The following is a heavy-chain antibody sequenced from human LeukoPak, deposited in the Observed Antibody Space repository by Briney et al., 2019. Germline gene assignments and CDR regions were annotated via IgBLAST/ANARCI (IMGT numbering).Heavy chain of an antibody. CDR2: ITTSSSTI. V-gene: IGHV3-48*02. J-gene: IGHJ3*02. D-gene: IGHD3-16*01. Sequence: GGSLRLSCTASGFTFSTFGMSWVRQAPGKGLEWVSYITTSSSTIYYADSVRGRFTISRDNAKNSLYLQMNSLRDEDSAVYYCMRDWGRFDIWGQGTMVTVSS. CDR1: GFTFSTFG. CDR3: MRDWGRFDI.